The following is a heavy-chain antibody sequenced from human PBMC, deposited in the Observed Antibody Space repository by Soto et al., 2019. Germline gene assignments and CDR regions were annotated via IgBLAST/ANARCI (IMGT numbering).Heavy chain of an antibody. CDR3: KRDGSGIYD. D-gene: IGHD3-10*01. V-gene: IGHV3-15*01. Sequence: EVQLVESGGGLVKPGGSLRLSCAASGFTFSNAWMSWVRQAPGKGLEWVGRIKSKTDGGKKDYAAPVKGRFTISRYDSKNTLYLQLNSLKTEDTAVYYCKRDGSGIYDWGQGTLVTVSS. J-gene: IGHJ4*02. CDR1: GFTFSNAW. CDR2: IKSKTDGGKK.